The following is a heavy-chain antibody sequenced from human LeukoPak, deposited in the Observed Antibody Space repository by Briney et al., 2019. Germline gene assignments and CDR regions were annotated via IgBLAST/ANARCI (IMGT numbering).Heavy chain of an antibody. CDR1: GGSITGYY. CDR2: IYSSGST. J-gene: IGHJ4*02. D-gene: IGHD4-11*01. V-gene: IGHV4-59*01. CDR3: AREGTTITHFDY. Sequence: SETLSLTCTVSGGSITGYYWSWIRQPPGKGLEWIGYIYSSGSTDYNPSLKTRVTISIDTSRNQFSLKLSSVTAADTAVYYCAREGTTITHFDYWGQGTLVTVSS.